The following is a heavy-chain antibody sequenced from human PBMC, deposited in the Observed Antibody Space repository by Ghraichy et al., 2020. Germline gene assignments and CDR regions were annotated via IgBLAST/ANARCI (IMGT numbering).Heavy chain of an antibody. CDR3: ARDVVPSATKYGLDV. V-gene: IGHV4-59*01. CDR1: GGPLSSYY. D-gene: IGHD2-2*01. CDR2: IYYSGST. Sequence: SQTLSLTCTVSGGPLSSYYWNWIRQPPGKGLEWIGYIYYSGSTNYNSSLKSRVTISVDPSKNQFSLKLSSVTAADTAVYYCARDVVPSATKYGLDVWGQGTTVTVSS. J-gene: IGHJ6*02.